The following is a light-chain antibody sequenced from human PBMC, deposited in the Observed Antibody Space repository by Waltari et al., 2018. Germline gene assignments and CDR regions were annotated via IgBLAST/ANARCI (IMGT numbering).Light chain of an antibody. CDR2: DNN. CDR1: KSNIGNNY. J-gene: IGLJ1*01. V-gene: IGLV1-51*01. Sequence: QSVLTQPPSVSGAPGQKVTISCSGSKSNIGNNYVSWYQQFPGTAPKLHIYDNNKRPSGIPHLISGSIYGTSATLSITELQTGDEAEYYCGTWESSLNGYVFGTGTKVTV. CDR3: GTWESSLNGYV.